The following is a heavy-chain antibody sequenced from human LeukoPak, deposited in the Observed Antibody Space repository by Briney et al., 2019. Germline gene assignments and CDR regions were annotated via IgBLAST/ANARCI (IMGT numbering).Heavy chain of an antibody. CDR3: ARRGVVVPAAIRPENWFDP. CDR1: GFIFSSYW. D-gene: IGHD2-2*01. J-gene: IGHJ5*02. Sequence: PGGPLRLSCAASGFIFSSYWMSWVRQAPGEGLEWVANIKQDGSEKYYVDSVKGRFTISRDNAKNSLYLQMNSLRAEDTAVYYCARRGVVVPAAIRPENWFDPWGQGTLVTVSS. V-gene: IGHV3-7*01. CDR2: IKQDGSEK.